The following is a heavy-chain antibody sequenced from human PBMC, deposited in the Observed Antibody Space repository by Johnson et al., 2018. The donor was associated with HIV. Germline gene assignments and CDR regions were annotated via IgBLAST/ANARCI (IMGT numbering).Heavy chain of an antibody. Sequence: QVQLVVSGGGVVQPGGSLRLSCAASGFTFSSFAMHWVRQSPGKGLEWVAFIRYDGSNKYFADPVKGRLTISRDNSKDTLYLQINSLRPEDTAVYHCAKDRRVVGAYDAVDIWGQGTMVTVSS. CDR3: AKDRRVVGAYDAVDI. J-gene: IGHJ3*02. CDR1: GFTFSSFA. V-gene: IGHV3-30*02. D-gene: IGHD1-26*01. CDR2: IRYDGSNK.